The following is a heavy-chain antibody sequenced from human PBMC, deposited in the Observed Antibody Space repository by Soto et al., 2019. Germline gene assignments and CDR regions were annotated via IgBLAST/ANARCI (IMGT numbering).Heavy chain of an antibody. V-gene: IGHV4-59*01. D-gene: IGHD4-17*01. J-gene: IGHJ4*02. CDR2: IYYSGST. Sequence: PSETLSLTCTVFGGSISSYYWSWIRQPPGKGLEWIGYIYYSGSTNYNPSLKSRVTISVDTSKNQFSLKLSSVTAADTAVYYCARNSLLSYGPSRTTVTTHFDYWGQGTLVTVSS. CDR3: ARNSLLSYGPSRTTVTTHFDY. CDR1: GGSISSYY.